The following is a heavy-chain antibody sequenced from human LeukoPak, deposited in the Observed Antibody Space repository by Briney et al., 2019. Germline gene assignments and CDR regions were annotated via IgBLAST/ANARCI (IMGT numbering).Heavy chain of an antibody. CDR3: TRSFRGFDFYYFDN. CDR1: GFTFSSYA. V-gene: IGHV3-23*01. Sequence: GGSLRLSCAASGFTFSSYAMNWVRQAPGKGLEWVSSISGSGGSTFYADSVKGRFTISRDNSRNTLYLQMNSLRAEDTAIFYCTRSFRGFDFYYFDNRGEGTLVTVSS. D-gene: IGHD5-12*01. J-gene: IGHJ4*02. CDR2: ISGSGGST.